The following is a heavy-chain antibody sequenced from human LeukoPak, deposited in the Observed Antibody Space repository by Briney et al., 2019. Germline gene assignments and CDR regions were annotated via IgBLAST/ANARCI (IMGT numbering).Heavy chain of an antibody. V-gene: IGHV4-59*01. CDR2: IYYSGST. Sequence: SETLSLTCTVSGGSISSYYWSWIRQPPGKGLEWIGYIYYSGSTNYNPSLKSRVTISVDTSKNQFSLKLSSVTAADTAVYYCARGSRRYCSGGRCRGWFDPWGQGTLVTVSS. D-gene: IGHD2-15*01. J-gene: IGHJ5*02. CDR3: ARGSRRYCSGGRCRGWFDP. CDR1: GGSISSYY.